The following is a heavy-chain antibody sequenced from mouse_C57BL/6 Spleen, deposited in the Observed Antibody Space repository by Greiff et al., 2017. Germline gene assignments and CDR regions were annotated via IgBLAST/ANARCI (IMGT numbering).Heavy chain of an antibody. D-gene: IGHD1-1*01. CDR1: GYTFTSYT. CDR3: ARSGFITTVPSFAY. V-gene: IGHV1-4*01. J-gene: IGHJ3*01. Sequence: VQLQQSGAELARPGASVKMSCKASGYTFTSYTMHWVKQRPGQGLEWIGYINPSSGYTKYNQKFKDKATLTAEKSSSTAYMQLSSLTSEDSAVYYCARSGFITTVPSFAYWGQGTLVTVSA. CDR2: INPSSGYT.